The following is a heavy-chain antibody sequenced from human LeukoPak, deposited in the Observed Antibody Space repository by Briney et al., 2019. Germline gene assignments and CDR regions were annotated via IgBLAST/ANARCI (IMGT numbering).Heavy chain of an antibody. V-gene: IGHV3-48*03. CDR2: ISSSGSTT. Sequence: GGSRRLSCAASGFIFSDFEMNWVRQAPGKGLEWVSYISSSGSTTMYADSAKGRFTVSRDNAKKTLYLQLNSVRVEDTAHYHCVMDYYPQNHWGQGIPVIVSS. CDR1: GFIFSDFE. J-gene: IGHJ5*02. CDR3: VMDYYPQNH. D-gene: IGHD3-10*01.